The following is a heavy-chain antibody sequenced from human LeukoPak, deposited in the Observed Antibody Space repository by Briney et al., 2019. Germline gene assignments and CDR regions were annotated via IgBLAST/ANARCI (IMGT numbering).Heavy chain of an antibody. Sequence: ASVKVSCKAFGGTSSNFPISWVRQAPGQGLEWMGKIIPMLDIANYAQKYQGRVTISADKSTRTTYMELSSLRSEDTAVYYCARWGDFWSGYYTVGGDAFDIWGQGTMVTVSS. CDR3: ARWGDFWSGYYTVGGDAFDI. D-gene: IGHD3-3*01. CDR2: IIPMLDIA. J-gene: IGHJ3*02. CDR1: GGTSSNFP. V-gene: IGHV1-69*02.